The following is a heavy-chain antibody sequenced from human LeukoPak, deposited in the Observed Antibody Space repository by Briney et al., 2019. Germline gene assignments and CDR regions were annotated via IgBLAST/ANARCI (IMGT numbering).Heavy chain of an antibody. V-gene: IGHV3-23*01. CDR2: VSGSGANT. Sequence: GGSLRPSCAASGFTFSNYGMGWVRQTPGKGLEWLSSVSGSGANTYYADSVKGRFTISRDNSRDRIYLQMNSLRTDDTAVYYCARLQPLVIPAAKLGFDYWGQGTLVTVSS. CDR1: GFTFSNYG. CDR3: ARLQPLVIPAAKLGFDY. J-gene: IGHJ4*02. D-gene: IGHD2-2*01.